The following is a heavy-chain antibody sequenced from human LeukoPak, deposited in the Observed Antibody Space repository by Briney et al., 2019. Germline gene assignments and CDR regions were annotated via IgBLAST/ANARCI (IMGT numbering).Heavy chain of an antibody. CDR3: AREGGNYDILTGYYTYYYGMDV. V-gene: IGHV1-46*01. D-gene: IGHD3-9*01. Sequence: GASVKVSCKASGYTFTSYYMHWVRQAPGQGLEWMGIINPSGGSTSYAQKFQGRVTMTRDTSTSTVYMELSSLRSEDTAVYYCAREGGNYDILTGYYTYYYGMDVWGQGTTVTVSS. J-gene: IGHJ6*02. CDR2: INPSGGST. CDR1: GYTFTSYY.